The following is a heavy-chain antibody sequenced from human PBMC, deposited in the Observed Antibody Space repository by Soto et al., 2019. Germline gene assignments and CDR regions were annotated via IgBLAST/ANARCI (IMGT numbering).Heavy chain of an antibody. V-gene: IGHV3-23*01. CDR3: AKGRGGSGSLTPRVDF. D-gene: IGHD3-10*01. CDR2: ISGGGDTT. Sequence: EVQLLESGGGLVQPGGSLRLSCAASGFTFNNYAMTWVRQAPGKGLEWVSAISGGGDTTSYADSVKGRFTVSRDGSKNTVYLQVSSLRAEATALYYCAKGRGGSGSLTPRVDFWGQGTLVTVSS. CDR1: GFTFNNYA. J-gene: IGHJ4*02.